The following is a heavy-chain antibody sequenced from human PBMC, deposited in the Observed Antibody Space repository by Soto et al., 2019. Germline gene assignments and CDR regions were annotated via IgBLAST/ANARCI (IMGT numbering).Heavy chain of an antibody. CDR2: INHSGST. D-gene: IGHD6-13*01. V-gene: IGHV4-34*01. Sequence: SETLSLTCAVYGGSFSGHYWSRIRQPPGKGLEWIGEINHSGSTNYNPSLKSRVTISVDTSKNQFSLKLSSVTAADTAVYYCARGPAGYSSSWYWFDPWGQGTLVTVSS. CDR3: ARGPAGYSSSWYWFDP. J-gene: IGHJ5*02. CDR1: GGSFSGHY.